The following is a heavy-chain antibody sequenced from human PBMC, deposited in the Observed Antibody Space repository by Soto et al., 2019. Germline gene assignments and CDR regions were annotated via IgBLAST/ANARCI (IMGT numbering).Heavy chain of an antibody. CDR2: ISTYNGDT. D-gene: IGHD5-12*01. J-gene: IGHJ6*02. CDR3: AREGVARYYYYGMDV. V-gene: IGHV1-18*01. CDR1: GYTFTCYG. Sequence: ASVKVSCKASGYTFTCYGICWVRHAPGQGLEWMGWISTYNGDTNYAQTFQGRVTMTTDTSTSTVYMELRSLRSDDTAVYYCAREGVARYYYYGMDVRGQGTPVTVSS.